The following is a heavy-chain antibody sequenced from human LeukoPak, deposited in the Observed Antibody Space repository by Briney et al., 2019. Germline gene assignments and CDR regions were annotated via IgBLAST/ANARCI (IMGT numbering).Heavy chain of an antibody. CDR2: ISAYNRNT. CDR1: GYTFASYG. J-gene: IGHJ4*02. V-gene: IGHV1-18*01. D-gene: IGHD4-17*01. CDR3: ARSDLREDYYFDY. Sequence: GPSVKVFCKTSGYTFASYGISCVRQAPGQGLEWMGWISAYNRNTNYAQKLQGRVTMTTDPSTSTAYMELRRLRSDDTAVYYCARSDLREDYYFDYWGQGTLVTVSS.